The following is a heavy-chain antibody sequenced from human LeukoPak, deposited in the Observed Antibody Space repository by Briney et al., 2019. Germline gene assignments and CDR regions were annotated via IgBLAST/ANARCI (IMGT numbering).Heavy chain of an antibody. CDR2: IYYSGST. CDR1: GGSISSGSYY. CDR3: ARGAQTSGPRADFDI. J-gene: IGHJ3*02. V-gene: IGHV4-61*01. Sequence: PSQTLSLTCTVSGGSISSGSYYWSWIRQPPGKGLEWIGYIYYSGSTNYNPSLKSRVTISVDTSKNQFSLKLSSVTAADTAVYYCARGAQTSGPRADFDIWGQGTMVTVSS.